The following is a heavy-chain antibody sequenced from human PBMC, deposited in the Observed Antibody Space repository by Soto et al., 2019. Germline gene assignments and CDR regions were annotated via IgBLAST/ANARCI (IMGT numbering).Heavy chain of an antibody. V-gene: IGHV2-5*02. Sequence: QITLKESGPTLVKPTQTLTLTCTFSGFSLSTSGVGVGWIRQPPGEALEWLALIYWDDDKRYSPSLKSRLTITKDTSKNQVVLTMTTMDPLDTATYYCAHLSSRGAGFDYWGQGTLVTVSS. CDR3: AHLSSRGAGFDY. D-gene: IGHD3-10*01. CDR2: IYWDDDK. CDR1: GFSLSTSGVG. J-gene: IGHJ4*02.